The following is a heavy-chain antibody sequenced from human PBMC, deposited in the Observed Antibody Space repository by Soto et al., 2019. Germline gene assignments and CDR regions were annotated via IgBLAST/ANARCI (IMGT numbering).Heavy chain of an antibody. J-gene: IGHJ4*02. CDR2: IYWNDDK. D-gene: IGHD6-6*01. V-gene: IGHV2-5*01. Sequence: SGPTLVNPPQTPPPTRPLSWFSLRTSGVGVGWVRQPPGKALEWLALIYWNDDKRYSPSLKSRLTITKDTSKNQVVLTMTNMDPVDTATYYCARRIAARYYFDCWGQGTLVTVSS. CDR3: ARRIAARYYFDC. CDR1: WFSLRTSGVG.